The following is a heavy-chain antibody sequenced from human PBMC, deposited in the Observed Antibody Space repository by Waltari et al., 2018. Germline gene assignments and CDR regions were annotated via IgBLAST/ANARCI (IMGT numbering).Heavy chain of an antibody. CDR2: IYWDDDM. D-gene: IGHD1-1*01. J-gene: IGHJ4*02. CDR3: ARYIGTGRVYYLDY. Sequence: QVTLKEAGPALVRPTQTLTLTCTFSGFSLITHGMDVGWTRQPSRKTLEWLAHIYWDDDMRYTTALRSRRSISKESTKNEGGLTMTNLDPVDTGTYDCARYIGTGRVYYLDYWGQGVLVTVSS. V-gene: IGHV2-5*02. CDR1: GFSLITHGMD.